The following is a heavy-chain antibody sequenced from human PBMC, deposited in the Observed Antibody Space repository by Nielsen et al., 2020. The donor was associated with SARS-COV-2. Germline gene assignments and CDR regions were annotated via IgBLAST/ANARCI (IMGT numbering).Heavy chain of an antibody. J-gene: IGHJ4*02. CDR2: ISSSSSTM. D-gene: IGHD3-3*01. V-gene: IGHV3-48*04. Sequence: WIRQPPGKGLEWVSYISSSSSTMYYADSVKGRFTISRDNAKNSLYLQMNSLRAEDTAVYYCARGQGYDFWSGYYNGRSFDYWGQGTLVTVSS. CDR3: ARGQGYDFWSGYYNGRSFDY.